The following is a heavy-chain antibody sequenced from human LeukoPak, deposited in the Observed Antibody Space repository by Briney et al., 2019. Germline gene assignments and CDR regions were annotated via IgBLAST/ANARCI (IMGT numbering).Heavy chain of an antibody. J-gene: IGHJ6*03. D-gene: IGHD4-17*01. CDR3: AKSYGYYYYYMDV. V-gene: IGHV1-69*06. CDR1: GGTFSSYA. Sequence: ASVKVSCKASGGTFSSYAISWVRQAPGQGLEWMGGIIPIFGTANYAQKFQGRVTITADKSTSTAYMELSSLRSEDTAVYYCAKSYGYYYYYMDVWGKGTTVTVSS. CDR2: IIPIFGTA.